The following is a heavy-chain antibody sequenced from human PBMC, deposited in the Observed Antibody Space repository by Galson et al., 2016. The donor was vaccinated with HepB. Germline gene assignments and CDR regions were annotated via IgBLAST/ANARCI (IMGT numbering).Heavy chain of an antibody. D-gene: IGHD5/OR15-5a*01. CDR1: GFTFSRAW. Sequence: SLRLSCAASGFTFSRAWMNWVRQAPGKGLEWVGRIKSYTDGGTTEYAAPMKGRFTFSRDESNNRLYLQMNSLRVDDAAVYYCVREGEVSATGGFDYWGQGTLVIVSS. V-gene: IGHV3-15*01. CDR3: VREGEVSATGGFDY. J-gene: IGHJ4*02. CDR2: IKSYTDGGTT.